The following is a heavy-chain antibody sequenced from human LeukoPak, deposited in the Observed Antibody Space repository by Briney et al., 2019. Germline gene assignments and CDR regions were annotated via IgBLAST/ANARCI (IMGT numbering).Heavy chain of an antibody. CDR3: VKGLLVRGVMPNWFDP. CDR1: GFNFDESG. Sequence: PGRSLRLSCVASGFNFDESGIHWVRQPPRKGLEWVSGISWKTDTVGYADSVKGRFTISRDYAKSSLYLQMNSLRPEDTALYYRVKGLLVRGVMPNWFDPWGQGTLVTVSS. V-gene: IGHV3-9*01. D-gene: IGHD3-10*01. J-gene: IGHJ5*02. CDR2: ISWKTDTV.